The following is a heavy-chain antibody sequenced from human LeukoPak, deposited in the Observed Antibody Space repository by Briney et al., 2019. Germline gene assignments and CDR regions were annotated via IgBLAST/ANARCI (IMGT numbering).Heavy chain of an antibody. CDR3: ARKGGMYYTRCEY. D-gene: IGHD3-3*01. V-gene: IGHV3-23*01. CDR1: GFTFSSYA. CDR2: ISTIGGDT. J-gene: IGHJ4*02. Sequence: PGGSLRLSCAVSGFTFSSYAMGWVRQAPGMGLERVATISTIGGDTVYADSVKGRFTISRDNSKNTLDLQMNNLRAEDTAVYYCARKGGMYYTRCEYWGQGTLVTVSS.